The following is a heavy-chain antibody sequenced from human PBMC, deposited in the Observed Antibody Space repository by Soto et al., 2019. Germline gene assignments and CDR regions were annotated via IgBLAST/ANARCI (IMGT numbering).Heavy chain of an antibody. CDR3: ARTYGMDV. J-gene: IGHJ6*02. CDR2: ISSSGGST. V-gene: IGHV3-23*01. CDR1: GFTFSSSA. Sequence: LRLSCAASGFTFSSSAMNWVRQAPGKGLEWVSSISSSGGSTYYPDSVKGRFTISRDNSKNTLYLQMNSLRAEDTAVYYCARTYGMDVWGQGTTVTVSS.